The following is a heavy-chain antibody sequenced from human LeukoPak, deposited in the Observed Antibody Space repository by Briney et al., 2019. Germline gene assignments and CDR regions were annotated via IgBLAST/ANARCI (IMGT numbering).Heavy chain of an antibody. J-gene: IGHJ3*02. CDR2: IRGSGGGT. CDR1: GLIFSNYA. D-gene: IGHD4-17*01. CDR3: ARDPNGDYIGAFDM. V-gene: IGHV3-23*01. Sequence: GGSLRLSCAASGLIFSNYALMWLRQSPRKGLEWVSAIRGSGGGTFYADSVKGRFTISRDNSKNTLYLQMNGLRAEDTAVYYCARDPNGDYIGAFDMWGRGTLVTVSS.